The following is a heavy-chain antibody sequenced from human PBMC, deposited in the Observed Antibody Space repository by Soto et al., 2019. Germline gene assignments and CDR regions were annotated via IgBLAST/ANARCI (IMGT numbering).Heavy chain of an antibody. J-gene: IGHJ4*02. CDR1: GYTFTSYY. V-gene: IGHV1-46*01. Sequence: QVQLVQSGAEVKKPGASVKVSCKASGYTFTSYYMHWVRQAPGQGLEWMGIINPSGGSTSYAKKFQGRVTMTRDTSTSTVYRELSSLRSEDTAGCYCARSYGGISDFDCWGQGTLVTVSS. CDR3: ARSYGGISDFDC. CDR2: INPSGGST. D-gene: IGHD4-17*01.